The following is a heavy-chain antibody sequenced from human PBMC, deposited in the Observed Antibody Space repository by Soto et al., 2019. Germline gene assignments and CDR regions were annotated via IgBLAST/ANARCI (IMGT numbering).Heavy chain of an antibody. V-gene: IGHV1-18*04. Sequence: ASVNVSCKSSGYTFTNYCISWVRQAPGQGLEWMGWISAYNGNTNYAQKLQGRVTMTTDTSTSTAYMELRSLTSDDTAVYYCARDATKWGQGTLVTVSS. CDR1: GYTFTNYC. CDR2: ISAYNGNT. CDR3: ARDATK. J-gene: IGHJ4*02.